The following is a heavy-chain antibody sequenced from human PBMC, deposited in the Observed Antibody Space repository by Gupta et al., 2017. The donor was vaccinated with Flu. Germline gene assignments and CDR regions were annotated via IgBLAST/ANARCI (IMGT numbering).Heavy chain of an antibody. D-gene: IGHD1-26*01. J-gene: IGHJ6*02. CDR3: ARAPGAYYGMDV. CDR1: GFTFSSYG. Sequence: QVQLVESGGGVVQPGRSLRLSCAASGFTFSSYGMPWVRQAPGKGLEWVAVIWYDGSNKYYADSVKGRFTISRDNSKNTLYLQMNSLRAEDTAVYYCARAPGAYYGMDVWGQGTTVTVSS. CDR2: IWYDGSNK. V-gene: IGHV3-33*01.